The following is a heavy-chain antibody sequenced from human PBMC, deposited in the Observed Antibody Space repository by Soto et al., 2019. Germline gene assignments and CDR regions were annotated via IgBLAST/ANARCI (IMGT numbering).Heavy chain of an antibody. V-gene: IGHV3-30-3*01. CDR2: ISYDGSNK. CDR3: SIESDCTNGVCRKVNYYYYMDV. D-gene: IGHD2-8*01. CDR1: GFTFSSYA. Sequence: GGSLRLSCAASGFTFSSYAMHWVRQAPGKGLEWVAVISYDGSNKYYADSVKGRFTISRDNSKNTLYLQMNSLRAEDTAVYYSSIESDCTNGVCRKVNYYYYMDVWGKGTTVTVSS. J-gene: IGHJ6*03.